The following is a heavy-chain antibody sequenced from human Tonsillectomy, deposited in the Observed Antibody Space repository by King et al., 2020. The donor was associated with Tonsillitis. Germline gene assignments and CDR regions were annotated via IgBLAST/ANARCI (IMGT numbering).Heavy chain of an antibody. CDR1: GFTFSTYS. Sequence: QLVQSGGGVVQPGRSLRLSCAASGFTFSTYSMHWVRQAPGKGLEWVALISYDGSNEYYADSVKGRFTISRDNSKNTLYLQMNSLRAEDAAVYYCSREVRGSETYGEDWFDPWGQGTLVTVSS. J-gene: IGHJ5*02. V-gene: IGHV3-30*04. CDR3: SREVRGSETYGEDWFDP. CDR2: ISYDGSNE. D-gene: IGHD3-10*01.